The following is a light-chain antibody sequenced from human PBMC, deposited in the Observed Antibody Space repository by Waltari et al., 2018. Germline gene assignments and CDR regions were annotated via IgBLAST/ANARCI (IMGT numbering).Light chain of an antibody. CDR2: DAS. CDR1: QSVRRN. CDR3: LQYNNWPQT. J-gene: IGKJ1*01. V-gene: IGKV3-15*01. Sequence: EIVMTQSPATLSVSPGERATLSGRASQSVRRNLAWYQQKPGQAPRLLIHDASSRATGFPARFSGSGSGTEFTLTISSLQSEDFAVYYCLQYNNWPQTFGQGTKVEIK.